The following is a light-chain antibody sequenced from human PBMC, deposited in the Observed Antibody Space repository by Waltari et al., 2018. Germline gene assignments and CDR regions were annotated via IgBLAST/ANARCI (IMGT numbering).Light chain of an antibody. CDR3: SSFTSSSTWV. V-gene: IGLV2-14*01. CDR2: DVS. Sequence: QSALTQPASVSGSPGQSITISCTGTTRDLGGHNYVSWYQQHPGKAPKLMIYDVSSRPSGVSNRFSGSKSGNTASLIISGLQAEDEADYYCSSFTSSSTWVFGGGTKLTVL. CDR1: TRDLGGHNY. J-gene: IGLJ3*02.